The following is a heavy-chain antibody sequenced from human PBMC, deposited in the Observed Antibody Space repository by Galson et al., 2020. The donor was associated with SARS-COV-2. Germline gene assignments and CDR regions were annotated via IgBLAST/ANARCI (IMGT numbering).Heavy chain of an antibody. CDR2: INPSGGST. V-gene: IGHV1-46*01. CDR3: ARTLGRDAFDI. Sequence: GESLKISCKASGYTFTSYYMHWVRQAPGQGLEWMGIINPSGGSTSYAQKFQGRVTMTRDTSTSTVYMELSSLRSEDTAVYYCARTLGRDAFDIWGQGTMVTVSS. J-gene: IGHJ3*02. CDR1: GYTFTSYY.